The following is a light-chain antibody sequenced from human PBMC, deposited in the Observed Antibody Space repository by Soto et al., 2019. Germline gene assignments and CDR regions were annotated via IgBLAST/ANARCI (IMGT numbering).Light chain of an antibody. V-gene: IGLV2-14*03. Sequence: QSVLTQPASVSASPGQSLTISCTGTSSDVGAYNYVAWYQQHTDKAPKLMIYDVSHRPSGVSDRFSGSKSGNTASLTISGLQAEDEADYYCSSYTSSSPLIFGGGTKLTVL. CDR2: DVS. CDR1: SSDVGAYNY. J-gene: IGLJ2*01. CDR3: SSYTSSSPLI.